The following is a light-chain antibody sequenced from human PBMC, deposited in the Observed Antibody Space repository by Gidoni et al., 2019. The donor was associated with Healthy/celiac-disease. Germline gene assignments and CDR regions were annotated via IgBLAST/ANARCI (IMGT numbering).Light chain of an antibody. J-gene: IGLJ3*02. CDR2: EDN. CDR1: SRIIANNY. Sequence: NFMLTQPHSVSESPGKTVTISCTRSSRIIANNYVQWYQQRPGSAPTTVIYEDNQRPSGVPDRFSGSIDSSSNSASLTISGLKTEDEADYYCQSYDSSINWVFGGGTKLTVL. CDR3: QSYDSSINWV. V-gene: IGLV6-57*04.